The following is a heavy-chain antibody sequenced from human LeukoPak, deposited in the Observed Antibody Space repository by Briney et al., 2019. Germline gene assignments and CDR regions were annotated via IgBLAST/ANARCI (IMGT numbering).Heavy chain of an antibody. CDR1: GFTFSTYG. V-gene: IGHV3-23*01. D-gene: IGHD4-17*01. J-gene: IGHJ4*02. Sequence: GGSLRLSCAASGFTFSTYGMSWVRQAPGKELEWVSSISDSGGSTYYANSVKGRFTISRDNSKNTLYLQMNSLRAEETAVYYCAKSGRSYGDYYYFDYWGQGTLVTVSS. CDR3: AKSGRSYGDYYYFDY. CDR2: ISDSGGST.